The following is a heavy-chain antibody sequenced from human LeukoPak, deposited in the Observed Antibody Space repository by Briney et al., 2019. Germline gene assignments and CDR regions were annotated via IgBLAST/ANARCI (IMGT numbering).Heavy chain of an antibody. CDR3: AKDPLYYYDSNGYFDY. J-gene: IGHJ4*02. Sequence: GGSLRLSCAASGSTFSNYWMSWVRQAPGKGLEWISAISGSGGSTYYADSVKGRFTISRDNSKNTLYLQMNSLRAEDTAVYYCAKDPLYYYDSNGYFDYWGQGTLVTVSS. V-gene: IGHV3-23*01. CDR1: GSTFSNYW. CDR2: ISGSGGST. D-gene: IGHD3-22*01.